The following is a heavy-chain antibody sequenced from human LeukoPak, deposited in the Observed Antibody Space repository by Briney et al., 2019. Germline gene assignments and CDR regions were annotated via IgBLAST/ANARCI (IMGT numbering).Heavy chain of an antibody. CDR3: ARDMYDFLSAAYYFDY. Sequence: ASVKVSCKASGYTFSGHYMHWVRQAPGQGLEWMGWINPNTGGTNYAQKFQGGVTMTRDTSISTVHMELRRLRPDDTAVYYCARDMYDFLSAAYYFDYWGQGTLVTVSS. CDR2: INPNTGGT. CDR1: GYTFSGHY. V-gene: IGHV1-2*02. D-gene: IGHD3-3*01. J-gene: IGHJ4*02.